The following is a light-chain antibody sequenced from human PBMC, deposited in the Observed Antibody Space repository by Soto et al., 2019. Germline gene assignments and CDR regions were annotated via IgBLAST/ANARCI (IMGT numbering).Light chain of an antibody. J-gene: IGKJ2*01. V-gene: IGKV3-20*01. CDR3: QQYGSSPQT. CDR1: QSVSSSY. CDR2: GAS. Sequence: EIALTQSPGTLSLSPGDRATLSCRSSQSVSSSYLAWYQQKPGQAPRLLIYGASSRATGIPDRFSGSGSGTDFTLTISRLEPEDCAVYYCQQYGSSPQTFGQGTKLEIK.